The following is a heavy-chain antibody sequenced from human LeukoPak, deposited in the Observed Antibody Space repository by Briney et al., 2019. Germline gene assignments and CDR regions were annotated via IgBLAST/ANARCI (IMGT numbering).Heavy chain of an antibody. CDR3: AKGGYCSSTSCSNSGEGYYYYYGMDV. Sequence: GGSLRLSCAASGFTFSSYAMSWVRQAPGKGLEWVSAISGSGGSTYYADSVKGRFTISRDNYKNTLYLQMNSLRAEDTAVYYCAKGGYCSSTSCSNSGEGYYYYYGMDVWGQGTTVTVSS. CDR2: ISGSGGST. D-gene: IGHD2-2*03. J-gene: IGHJ6*02. CDR1: GFTFSSYA. V-gene: IGHV3-23*01.